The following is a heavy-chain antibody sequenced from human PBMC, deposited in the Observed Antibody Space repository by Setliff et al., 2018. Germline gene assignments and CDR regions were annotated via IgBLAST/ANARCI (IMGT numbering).Heavy chain of an antibody. CDR3: ARDDDDFYSGYPYMDV. V-gene: IGHV1-3*01. D-gene: IGHD3-3*01. Sequence: GASVKVSCKASGYTFTNYPIHWVRLAPGQRLEWMGWINRGSGDTKYSRKFQGRVTITRDTSASTAYMELSRLTYEDTAVYYCARDDDDFYSGYPYMDVWGKGTTVTVSS. CDR2: INRGSGDT. J-gene: IGHJ6*03. CDR1: GYTFTNYP.